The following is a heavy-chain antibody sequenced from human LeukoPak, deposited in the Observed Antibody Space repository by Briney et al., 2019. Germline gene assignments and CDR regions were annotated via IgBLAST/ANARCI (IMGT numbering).Heavy chain of an antibody. CDR2: ISSSSSYI. V-gene: IGHV3-21*01. CDR1: GFTFNTYN. D-gene: IGHD3-10*01. Sequence: GGSLRLSCAASGFTFNTYNMNWVRQAPGKGLEWVSSISSSSSYIYYADSVKGRFTISRDNAKNSLYLQMNSLRAEDTAVYYCARVTYGSGSYPYYFDYWGQGTLVTVSS. CDR3: ARVTYGSGSYPYYFDY. J-gene: IGHJ4*02.